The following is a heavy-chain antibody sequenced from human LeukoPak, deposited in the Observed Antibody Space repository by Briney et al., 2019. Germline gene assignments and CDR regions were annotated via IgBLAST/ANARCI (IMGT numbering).Heavy chain of an antibody. CDR2: IYPGDSDT. CDR1: GYSFTSYW. D-gene: IGHD6-19*01. Sequence: GGSLKISCKGSGYSFTSYWIGWVRQMPGKGLEWMGIIYPGDSDTRYSPSFQGQVTISADKSISTAYLQWSSLKASDTAMYYCARRIAVAGTVNAFDIWGQGTMVTVSS. J-gene: IGHJ3*02. CDR3: ARRIAVAGTVNAFDI. V-gene: IGHV5-51*01.